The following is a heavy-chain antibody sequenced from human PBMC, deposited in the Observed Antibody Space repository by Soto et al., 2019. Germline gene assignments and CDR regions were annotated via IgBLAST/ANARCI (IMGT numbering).Heavy chain of an antibody. CDR1: GCTFSTFW. D-gene: IGHD6-6*01. J-gene: IGHJ4*02. CDR2: IKQDGNEK. V-gene: IGHV3-7*01. Sequence: SGGSLRLSCATSGCTFSTFWMSWVRQVPGKGLEWVANIKQDGNEKYYVDSVKGRFTLSRDNAKNSLYLQMNSLRAEDTAVYYCARSSSGYFDSWGQGA. CDR3: ARSSSGYFDS.